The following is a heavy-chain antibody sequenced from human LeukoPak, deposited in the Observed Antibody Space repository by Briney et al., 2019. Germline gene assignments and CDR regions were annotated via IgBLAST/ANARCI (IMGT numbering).Heavy chain of an antibody. Sequence: GGSLRLSCAASGFTFSSYAMHWVRQAPGKGLEWVAVISYDGSNRYYADSVKGRFTISRDNSKNTLYLQMNSLRAEDTAVYYCARDKEDYGDYVAYWGQGTLVTVSS. CDR2: ISYDGSNR. V-gene: IGHV3-30-3*01. CDR3: ARDKEDYGDYVAY. D-gene: IGHD4-17*01. J-gene: IGHJ4*02. CDR1: GFTFSSYA.